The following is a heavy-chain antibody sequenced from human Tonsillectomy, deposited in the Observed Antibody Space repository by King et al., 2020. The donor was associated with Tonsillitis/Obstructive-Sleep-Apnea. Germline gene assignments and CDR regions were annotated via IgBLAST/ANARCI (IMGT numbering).Heavy chain of an antibody. D-gene: IGHD6-6*01. CDR3: AKDMGYSRSSTHGVADDAFDV. CDR1: GFTFDDYA. V-gene: IGHV3-9*01. Sequence: QLVQSGGGLVQPGRSLRLSCAASGFTFDDYAMHWVRRAPGKGREWVSGISWNSGTTGYAESVKGRFTISRDNARNSLYLQMNILRPEDTALYYCAKDMGYSRSSTHGVADDAFDVWGPGTKVTVSS. J-gene: IGHJ3*01. CDR2: ISWNSGTT.